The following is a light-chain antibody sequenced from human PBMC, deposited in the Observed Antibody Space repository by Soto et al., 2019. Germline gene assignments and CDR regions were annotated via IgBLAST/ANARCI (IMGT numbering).Light chain of an antibody. V-gene: IGLV1-44*01. CDR2: NNN. CDR1: SSNIGTKT. Sequence: QSVLTQSPSASGTPGQRVTISCSGSSSNIGTKTVNWYQHLPGTAPKLLIYNNNERPSGVPDRFSASKSGTSAALAISGLQSEDEADYYCATWDDRLNGRVFGGGTKLTVL. CDR3: ATWDDRLNGRV. J-gene: IGLJ2*01.